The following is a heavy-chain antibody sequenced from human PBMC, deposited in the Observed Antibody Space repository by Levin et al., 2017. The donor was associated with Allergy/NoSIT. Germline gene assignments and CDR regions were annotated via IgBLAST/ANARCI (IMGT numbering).Heavy chain of an antibody. V-gene: IGHV3-11*01. J-gene: IGHJ4*02. CDR1: GFTFSDYY. D-gene: IGHD6-6*01. Sequence: GESLKISCAASGFTFSDYYMSWIRQAPGKGLEWVSYISSSGSTIYYADSVKGRFTISRDNAKNSLYLQMNSLRAEDTAVYYCARDEWGGGSPYSSSSSGFYWGQGTLVTVSS. CDR2: ISSSGSTI. CDR3: ARDEWGGGSPYSSSSSGFY.